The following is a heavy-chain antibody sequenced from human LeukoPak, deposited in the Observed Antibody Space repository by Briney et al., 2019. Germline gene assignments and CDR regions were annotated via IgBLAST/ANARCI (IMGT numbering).Heavy chain of an antibody. J-gene: IGHJ4*02. D-gene: IGHD6-13*01. Sequence: GGSLRLSCAAYGFTFGSYSMNWVRQAPGKGLEWVSSISSRSSYIYYADSVKGRFTISRDNAKNSLYLQMNSLRAEDTAVYYCARDQGVAAAGVDYWGQGTLVTVSS. CDR2: ISSRSSYI. V-gene: IGHV3-21*01. CDR3: ARDQGVAAAGVDY. CDR1: GFTFGSYS.